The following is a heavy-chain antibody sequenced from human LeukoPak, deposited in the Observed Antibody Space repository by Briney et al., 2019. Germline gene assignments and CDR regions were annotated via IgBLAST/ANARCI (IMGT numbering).Heavy chain of an antibody. J-gene: IGHJ3*02. CDR2: IDPNNGDT. CDR1: AYTFTVYY. V-gene: IGHV1-2*02. CDR3: ARRSRNGLDAFDI. Sequence: EASVKVSCKASAYTFTVYYLHWVRQAPGQGPEWVGWIDPNNGDTEYSQEFQGRVTMTRVRSISTAYMELSRLTSDDTAVYYCARRSRNGLDAFDIWGQGTMVTVSS. D-gene: IGHD2-8*01.